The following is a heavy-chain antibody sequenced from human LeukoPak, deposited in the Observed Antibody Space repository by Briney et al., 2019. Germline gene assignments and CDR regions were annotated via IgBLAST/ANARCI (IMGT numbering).Heavy chain of an antibody. CDR2: IYSGGST. CDR1: GFTFSSYE. CDR3: ARDPDKNEAVAATGRDY. Sequence: GGSLRLSCAASGFTFSSYEMNWVRQAPGKGLEWVSVIYSGGSTYYADSVKGRFTISRDNSKNTLYLQMNSLRAEDTAVYYCARDPDKNEAVAATGRDYWGQGTLVTVSS. V-gene: IGHV3-53*01. J-gene: IGHJ4*02. D-gene: IGHD6-19*01.